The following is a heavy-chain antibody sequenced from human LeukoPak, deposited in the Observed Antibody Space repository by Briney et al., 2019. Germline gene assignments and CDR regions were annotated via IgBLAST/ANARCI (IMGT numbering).Heavy chain of an antibody. Sequence: GGSLRLSCAASGFTFSSYSMNWVRQAPGKGLEWVSSISSSSSYIYYADSVKGRFTISRGNAKNSLYLQMNSLRAEDTAVYYCARGGVYSSRGIDYWGQGTLVTVSS. J-gene: IGHJ4*02. CDR3: ARGGVYSSRGIDY. CDR2: ISSSSSYI. CDR1: GFTFSSYS. V-gene: IGHV3-21*01. D-gene: IGHD6-13*01.